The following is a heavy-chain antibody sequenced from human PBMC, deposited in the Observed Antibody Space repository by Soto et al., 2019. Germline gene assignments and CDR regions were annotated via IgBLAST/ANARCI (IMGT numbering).Heavy chain of an antibody. CDR2: ISGSGGST. D-gene: IGHD3-10*01. Sequence: EVQLLESGGGLVQPGGSLRLSCVASGFTFHNYAMSWVRQAPGKGLEWVSAISGSGGSTYYADSVKGRFTISRDNSKNTLYLQMNSLRAEDTAVYYCAKDRFYGSGSYTVFDYWGQGTLVTVSS. CDR1: GFTFHNYA. J-gene: IGHJ4*02. V-gene: IGHV3-23*01. CDR3: AKDRFYGSGSYTVFDY.